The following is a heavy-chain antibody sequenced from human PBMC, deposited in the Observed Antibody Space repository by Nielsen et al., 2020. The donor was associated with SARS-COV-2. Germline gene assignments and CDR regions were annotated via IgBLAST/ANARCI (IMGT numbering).Heavy chain of an antibody. CDR2: IASDGSST. CDR3: TRSEPESFWTGRFQRRERHDAFDL. D-gene: IGHD3/OR15-3a*01. V-gene: IGHV3-74*01. CDR1: GFSLSYYW. Sequence: GSLRLSCEVSGFSLSYYWMHWVRQAPGKGLVWVARIASDGSSTSYADSVKGRLTISRDDTRNTLFLQMNTLRDEDTAVYYCTRSEPESFWTGRFQRRERHDAFDLWGRGTLVTVSS. J-gene: IGHJ3*01.